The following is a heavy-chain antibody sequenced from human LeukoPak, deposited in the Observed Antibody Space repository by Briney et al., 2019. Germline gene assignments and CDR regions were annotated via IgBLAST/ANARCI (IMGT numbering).Heavy chain of an antibody. Sequence: ASVKVSCKASGYTFTSYGISWVRQAPGQGLEWMGWISAYNGNTNYAQKFQGRVTMTRDTSISTAYMELSRLRSDDTAVYYCARLGMGRSFDYWGQGTLVTVSS. V-gene: IGHV1-18*01. CDR1: GYTFTSYG. D-gene: IGHD7-27*01. CDR2: ISAYNGNT. J-gene: IGHJ4*02. CDR3: ARLGMGRSFDY.